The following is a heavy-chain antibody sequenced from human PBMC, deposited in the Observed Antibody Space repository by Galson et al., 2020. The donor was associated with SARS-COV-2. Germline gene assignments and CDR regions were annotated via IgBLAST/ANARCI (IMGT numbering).Heavy chain of an antibody. D-gene: IGHD6-19*01. CDR1: GFTFSSYG. V-gene: IGHV3-33*01. CDR3: ARDLRLADDYFQH. CDR2: IWYDGSNK. Sequence: GGSLRLSCAASGFTFSSYGMHWVRQAPGKGLEWVAVIWYDGSNKYYADSVKGRFTISRDNSKNTLYLQMNSLRAEDTAVYYCARDLRLADDYFQHWGQGTLVTFSS. J-gene: IGHJ1*01.